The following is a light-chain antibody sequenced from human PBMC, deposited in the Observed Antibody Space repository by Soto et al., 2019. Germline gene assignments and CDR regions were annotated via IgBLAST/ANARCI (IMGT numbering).Light chain of an antibody. J-gene: IGKJ2*01. V-gene: IGKV3-20*01. Sequence: EIVLTQSPGTLSLSPGERATLSCRASQSVSSSYLAWYQQKPGQAPRLLIYGASRRATGIPDRFSGSGSGTDFTLTISRLEPEDFAMYHCHQYGSSPYTFGQGTKLEIK. CDR1: QSVSSSY. CDR2: GAS. CDR3: HQYGSSPYT.